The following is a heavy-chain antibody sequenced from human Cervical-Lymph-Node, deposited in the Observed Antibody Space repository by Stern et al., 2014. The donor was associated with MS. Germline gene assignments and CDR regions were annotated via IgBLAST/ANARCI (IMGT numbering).Heavy chain of an antibody. CDR1: GFTFSSYA. J-gene: IGHJ4*02. D-gene: IGHD6-19*01. Sequence: DQLVQSGGTLVQPGGSLRLSCAASGFTFSSYAMSWVRQAPGKGLEWVSVISGSDGSTFYADSVKGRFTISRDNSKNTLFLQMNSLRAEDTAVYYCAKVYGSGPFDYWGQGTLVTVSS. CDR3: AKVYGSGPFDY. V-gene: IGHV3-23*04. CDR2: ISGSDGST.